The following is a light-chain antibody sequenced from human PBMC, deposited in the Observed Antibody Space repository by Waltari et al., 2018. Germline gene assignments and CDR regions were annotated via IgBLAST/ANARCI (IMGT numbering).Light chain of an antibody. CDR1: NLGNTY. Sequence: SYELTQPLSVSVSPGQTAKITCTGDNLGNTYVSWYHQKAGQSPVLVIYQDKYRPSGTPQLISWSGTNSWNTATRTSRRTQSIDEGDYYCQVGDRTKVIFGGGTKLTVL. J-gene: IGLJ2*01. V-gene: IGLV3-1*01. CDR2: QDK. CDR3: QVGDRTKVI.